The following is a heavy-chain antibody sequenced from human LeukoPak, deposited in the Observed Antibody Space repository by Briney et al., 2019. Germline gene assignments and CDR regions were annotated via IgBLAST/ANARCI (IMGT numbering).Heavy chain of an antibody. D-gene: IGHD6-19*01. CDR3: AREGSGWYFRQFDY. J-gene: IGHJ4*02. CDR1: GLTFSSYW. CDR2: INSDGSST. V-gene: IGHV3-74*01. Sequence: GGSLRLSCAASGLTFSSYWMHWVRQAPGKGLVWVSRINSDGSSTSYADSVKGRFTISRDNAKNTLYLQMNSLRAEDTAVYYCAREGSGWYFRQFDYWGQGTLVTVSS.